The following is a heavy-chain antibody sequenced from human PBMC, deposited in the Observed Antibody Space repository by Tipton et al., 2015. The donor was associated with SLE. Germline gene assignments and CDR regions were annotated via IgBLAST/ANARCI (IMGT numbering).Heavy chain of an antibody. V-gene: IGHV4-34*01. J-gene: IGHJ4*02. D-gene: IGHD3-22*01. CDR3: ARLDDSSGFDY. Sequence: TLSLTYAVYGGSFSDYYWSWIRQPPGKGLEWIGEINHSGSTKYKPSLKSRVTISVDTSKKQFSLKLSSVTAADTAVYYCARLDDSSGFDYWGQGTLITVSS. CDR2: INHSGST. CDR1: GGSFSDYY.